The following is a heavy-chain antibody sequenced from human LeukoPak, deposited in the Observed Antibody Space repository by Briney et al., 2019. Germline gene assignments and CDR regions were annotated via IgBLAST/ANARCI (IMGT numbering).Heavy chain of an antibody. CDR3: ARDSGQYYDFWSGYSDYYYGMDV. CDR2: ISYDGSNK. Sequence: GGSLRLSCAASGFTFSSYAMHWVRQAPGKGLEWVAVISYDGSNKYYADSVKGRFTISRDNSKNTLYLQMNSLRAEDTAVYYCARDSGQYYDFWSGYSDYYYGMDVWGQGTTVTVSS. D-gene: IGHD3-3*01. CDR1: GFTFSSYA. J-gene: IGHJ6*02. V-gene: IGHV3-30*14.